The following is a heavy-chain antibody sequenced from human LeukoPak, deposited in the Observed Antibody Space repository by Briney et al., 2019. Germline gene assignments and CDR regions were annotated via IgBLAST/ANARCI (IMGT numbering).Heavy chain of an antibody. CDR2: FYTSGST. Sequence: SETLSLTCTVSDGSITSGTYYWSWIRQPAGKGLEWIGRFYTSGSTNYNPSLKSRVTVSVDTSKNQFSLKLSSVTAADTAVYYCARFPRYWGQGILVTVSS. V-gene: IGHV4-61*02. CDR1: DGSITSGTYY. CDR3: ARFPRY. J-gene: IGHJ4*02.